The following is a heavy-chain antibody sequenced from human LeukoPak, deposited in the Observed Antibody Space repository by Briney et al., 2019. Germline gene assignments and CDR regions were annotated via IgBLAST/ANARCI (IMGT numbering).Heavy chain of an antibody. Sequence: PSETLSLPLAFYGGAFKGYYWGGIPPPPGKGRGGIGEINHSGSTNYSPSLKSRVTISVDTSKNQFSLKLSSVTAADTAVYYCASTRGYGSGSSNWGQGTLVTVSS. CDR2: INHSGST. CDR3: ASTRGYGSGSSN. J-gene: IGHJ4*02. V-gene: IGHV4-34*01. CDR1: GGAFKGYY. D-gene: IGHD3-10*01.